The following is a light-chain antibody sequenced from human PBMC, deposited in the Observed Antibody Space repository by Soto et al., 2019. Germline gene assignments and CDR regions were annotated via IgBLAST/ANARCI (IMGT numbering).Light chain of an antibody. CDR1: QSISSY. J-gene: IGKJ1*01. CDR3: QQSYSTPRT. CDR2: AAS. Sequence: DLQMTQSPSSLSASVGDRVTITCRASQSISSYLNWYQQKPGKAPKLLIYAASSLQSGVPSRFSGSGSGTDFTLTISSLQPEDFATYYCQQSYSTPRTF. V-gene: IGKV1-39*01.